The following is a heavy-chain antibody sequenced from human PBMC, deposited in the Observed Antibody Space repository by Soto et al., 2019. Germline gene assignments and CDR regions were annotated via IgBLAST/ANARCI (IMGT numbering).Heavy chain of an antibody. CDR3: ARRRPTGYYNY. Sequence: QVQLVESGGDLVKPGGSLRLSCAASGFPFSDYYMSWIRQAPGKGLEWVSSIGSSSSYTNYADSVKGRFTISRDNAKNSLYLQMNSLGAEDTALYYCARRRPTGYYNYWGQGTLVTVSA. J-gene: IGHJ4*02. CDR2: IGSSSSYT. CDR1: GFPFSDYY. V-gene: IGHV3-11*05. D-gene: IGHD3-9*01.